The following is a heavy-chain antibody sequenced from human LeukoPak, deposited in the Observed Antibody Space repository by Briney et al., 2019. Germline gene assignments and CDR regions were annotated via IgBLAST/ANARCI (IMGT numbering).Heavy chain of an antibody. Sequence: SETLSLTCTVSGSSISSGGYYWSWIRQHPGKGLEWIGYIYYSGSTYYNPSLKSRVTISVDTSKNQFSLKLSSVTAADTAVYYCARGGGSSGLYNWFDPWGQGTLVTVSS. CDR3: ARGGGSSGLYNWFDP. V-gene: IGHV4-31*03. J-gene: IGHJ5*02. CDR1: GSSISSGGYY. CDR2: IYYSGST. D-gene: IGHD3-22*01.